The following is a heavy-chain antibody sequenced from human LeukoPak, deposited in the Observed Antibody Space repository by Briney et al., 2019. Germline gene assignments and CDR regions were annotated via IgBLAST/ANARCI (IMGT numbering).Heavy chain of an antibody. CDR3: ARDYYDSSGYDY. CDR2: IYTSGST. J-gene: IGHJ4*02. D-gene: IGHD3-22*01. V-gene: IGHV4-61*02. Sequence: SETLSLTCTVSGGSISSGSYYWSWIRQPAGKGLEWIGRIYTSGSTNYNPSLKSRFTISVDTSKNQFSPKLSSVTAADTAVYYCARDYYDSSGYDYWGQGTLVTVSS. CDR1: GGSISSGSYY.